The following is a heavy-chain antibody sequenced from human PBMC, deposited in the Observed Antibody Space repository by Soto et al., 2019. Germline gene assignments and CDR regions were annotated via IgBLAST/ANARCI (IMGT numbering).Heavy chain of an antibody. CDR3: ARDSGSWYFDY. V-gene: IGHV1-3*01. CDR2: INAGNGNT. D-gene: IGHD1-26*01. J-gene: IGHJ4*02. CDR1: GYTFTSYA. Sequence: ASLQVSCKASGYTFTSYALHWVRQAPGQRLEWMGWINAGNGNTKYSQKFQGRVTITRDTSASTAYMELSSLRSDDTAVYYCARDSGSWYFDYWGQGTLVTVSS.